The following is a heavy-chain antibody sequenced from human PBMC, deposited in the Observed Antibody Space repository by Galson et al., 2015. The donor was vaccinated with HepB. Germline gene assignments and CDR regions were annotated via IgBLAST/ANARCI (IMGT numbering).Heavy chain of an antibody. J-gene: IGHJ4*02. CDR3: ARDLSSSWYCFDY. V-gene: IGHV3-30*04. CDR2: ISYDGSNK. D-gene: IGHD6-13*01. Sequence: SLRLSCAASGFTFSSYAMHWVRQAPGKGLEWVAVISYDGSNKYYADSVKGRFTISRDNSKNTLYLQMNSLRAEDTAVYYCARDLSSSWYCFDYWGQGTLVTVSS. CDR1: GFTFSSYA.